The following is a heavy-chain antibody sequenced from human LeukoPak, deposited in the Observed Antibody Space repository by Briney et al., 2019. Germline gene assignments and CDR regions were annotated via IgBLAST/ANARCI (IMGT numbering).Heavy chain of an antibody. D-gene: IGHD3-22*01. CDR2: INPSGGST. J-gene: IGHJ4*02. Sequence: GASVKVSCKASGYTFTSYYMHWVRQAPGQGLEWMGIINPSGGSTTYAQKLQGRVTMTTDTSTSTAYMELRSLRSDDTAVYYCARGPRDYYDSSGYYSYWGQGTLVTVSS. CDR3: ARGPRDYYDSSGYYSY. CDR1: GYTFTSYY. V-gene: IGHV1-46*01.